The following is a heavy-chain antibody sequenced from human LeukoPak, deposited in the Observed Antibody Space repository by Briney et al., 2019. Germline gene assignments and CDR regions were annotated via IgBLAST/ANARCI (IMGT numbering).Heavy chain of an antibody. CDR3: ARDSGPRDYYDSSGYYGFDY. V-gene: IGHV3-7*01. D-gene: IGHD3-22*01. Sequence: RSGGSLRLSCAASGSTFSSYWMSWVRQAPGKGLEWVANIKQDGSEKYYVDSVKGRFTISRDNAKNSLYLQMNSLRAEDTAVYYCARDSGPRDYYDSSGYYGFDYWGQGTLVTVSS. CDR2: IKQDGSEK. J-gene: IGHJ4*02. CDR1: GSTFSSYW.